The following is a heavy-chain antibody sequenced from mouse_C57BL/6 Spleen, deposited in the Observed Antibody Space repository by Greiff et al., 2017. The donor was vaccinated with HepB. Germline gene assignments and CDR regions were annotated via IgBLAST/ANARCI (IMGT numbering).Heavy chain of an antibody. V-gene: IGHV1-55*01. CDR1: GYTFTSYW. CDR2: IYPGSGST. CDR3: ARRGPYDDYDGTWFAY. D-gene: IGHD2-4*01. J-gene: IGHJ3*01. Sequence: QVQLQQPGAELVKPGASVKMSCKASGYTFTSYWITWVKQRPGQGLEWIGDIYPGSGSTNYNEKFKSKATLTVDTSSSTAYMQLSSLTSEDSAVYYCARRGPYDDYDGTWFAYWGQGTLVTVSA.